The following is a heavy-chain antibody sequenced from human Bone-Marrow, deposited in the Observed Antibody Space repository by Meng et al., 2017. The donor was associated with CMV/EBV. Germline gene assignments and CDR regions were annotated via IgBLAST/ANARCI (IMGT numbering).Heavy chain of an antibody. Sequence: GSLRLSCAVYGGSFSGYYWSWIRQPPGKGLEWIGEINHSGSTNYNPSLKSRLTISVDTSKNQFSLKLSSVTAADRAVYFCARGRFRHTYWGQGTLVTVSS. CDR1: GGSFSGYY. J-gene: IGHJ4*02. V-gene: IGHV4-34*01. CDR2: INHSGST. D-gene: IGHD3-3*01. CDR3: ARGRFRHTY.